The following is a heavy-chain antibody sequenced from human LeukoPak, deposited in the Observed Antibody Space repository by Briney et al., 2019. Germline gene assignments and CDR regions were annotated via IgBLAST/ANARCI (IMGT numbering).Heavy chain of an antibody. CDR3: ARHGISRVYYYYYYMDV. CDR2: IYYSGST. CDR1: GGSISSSSYY. J-gene: IGHJ6*03. Sequence: SETLSLTCTVSGGSISSSSYYWGWICQPPGKGLEWIGSIYYSGSTYYNPSLKSRVTISVDTSKNQFSLKLSSVTAADTAVYYCARHGISRVYYYYYYMDVWGKGTTVTVSS. D-gene: IGHD1-26*01. V-gene: IGHV4-39*01.